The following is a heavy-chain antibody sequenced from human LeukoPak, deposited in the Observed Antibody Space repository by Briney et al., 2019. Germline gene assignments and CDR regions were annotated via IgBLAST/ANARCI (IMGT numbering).Heavy chain of an antibody. J-gene: IGHJ4*02. CDR3: TRDGGSFCDFDY. V-gene: IGHV3-64*02. Sequence: GGSLGLSCVASGFSFRNYAIHWVRQAPGKGLEYVSVVNTDGRITYYADSVKGRFTISRDNSKNTVYLQMGSLRGEDMAVYYCTRDGGSFCDFDYWGQGALVTVSS. CDR1: GFSFRNYA. D-gene: IGHD1-26*01. CDR2: VNTDGRIT.